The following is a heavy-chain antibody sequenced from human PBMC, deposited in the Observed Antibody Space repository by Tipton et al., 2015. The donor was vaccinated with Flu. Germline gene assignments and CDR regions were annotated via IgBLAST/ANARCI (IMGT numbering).Heavy chain of an antibody. J-gene: IGHJ3*02. D-gene: IGHD1-1*01. V-gene: IGHV3-30*02. CDR1: GFIFNTSI. CDR2: VHYNEDK. CDR3: AKEGTGMGSDAFDI. Sequence: GSLRLSCAASGFIFNTSIMHWVRQAPDKGLEWVSFVHYNEDKKYADSVKGRFTISRDNSKNTLDLQMNSLRAEDSAVYYCAKEGTGMGSDAFDIWGQGTMVTVSS.